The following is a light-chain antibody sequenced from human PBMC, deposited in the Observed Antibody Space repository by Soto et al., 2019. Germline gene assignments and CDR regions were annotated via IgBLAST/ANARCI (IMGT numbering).Light chain of an antibody. V-gene: IGKV3-20*01. CDR1: QGIFYN. J-gene: IGKJ1*01. Sequence: ETELTQSRATLSVAPGERGTLSFRASQGIFYNLAWYQQRPGQAPRLLIYGASSRATGIPDRFSGSGSGTDFTLSISRLDPEDFAVYYCQQYGSSGTFGQGTKVDIK. CDR3: QQYGSSGT. CDR2: GAS.